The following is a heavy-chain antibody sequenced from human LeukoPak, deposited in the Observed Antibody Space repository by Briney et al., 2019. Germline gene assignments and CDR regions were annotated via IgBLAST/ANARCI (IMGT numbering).Heavy chain of an antibody. CDR3: ARYVPVKTGTTRASFDS. CDR1: GGSFSGYY. J-gene: IGHJ4*02. V-gene: IGHV4-34*01. D-gene: IGHD1-1*01. CDR2: INHSGST. Sequence: SETLSLTCAVYGGSFSGYYWSWIRQPPGKGLEWIGEINHSGSTNYNPSLKSRVTMSVDTSKSQFSLNLRSVTAADTAVYYCARYVPVKTGTTRASFDSWGQGTLVTVSS.